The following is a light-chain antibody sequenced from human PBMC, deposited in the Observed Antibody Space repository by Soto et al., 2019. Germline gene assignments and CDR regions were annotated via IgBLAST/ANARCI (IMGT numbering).Light chain of an antibody. Sequence: EIVLTQSPATLSLSPGERATLSCRASQSVSSLLAWYQQKPGQPPRLLIYDASNRATGIPARFSGSGSGTDFTLTISSLQPEDFATYCCQQSDSTPYTFGQGTKLEI. CDR2: DAS. J-gene: IGKJ2*01. CDR3: QQSDSTPYT. V-gene: IGKV3-11*01. CDR1: QSVSSL.